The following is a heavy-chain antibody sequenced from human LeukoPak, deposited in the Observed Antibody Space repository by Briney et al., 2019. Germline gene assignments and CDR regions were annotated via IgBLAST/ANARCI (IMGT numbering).Heavy chain of an antibody. V-gene: IGHV3-30*18. Sequence: GGSLRLSCAASGFTFSSYGMHWVRQAPGKGLEWVAVISYYESNKYYADSVKGRFTISRDNSKNTLYLQMKSLRAEDTAVYYCAKDLASYYYDSSGYYYYGMDVWGQGTTVTVSS. CDR2: ISYYESNK. J-gene: IGHJ6*02. D-gene: IGHD3-22*01. CDR1: GFTFSSYG. CDR3: AKDLASYYYDSSGYYYYGMDV.